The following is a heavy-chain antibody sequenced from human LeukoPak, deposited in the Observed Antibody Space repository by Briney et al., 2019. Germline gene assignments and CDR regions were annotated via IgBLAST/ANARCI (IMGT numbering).Heavy chain of an antibody. D-gene: IGHD3-3*01. J-gene: IGHJ4*01. CDR2: INPNSGGT. CDR1: GYTFTGYY. CDR3: ARTYYDFWSGQLYYFDY. V-gene: IGHV1-2*06. Sequence: EASVTVSCKASGYTFTGYYMHWVRQAPGQGLEWMGRINPNSGGTNYAQKFQGRVTMTRDTSISTAYMELSRLRSDDTAVYYCARTYYDFWSGQLYYFDYWGQEPWSPSPQ.